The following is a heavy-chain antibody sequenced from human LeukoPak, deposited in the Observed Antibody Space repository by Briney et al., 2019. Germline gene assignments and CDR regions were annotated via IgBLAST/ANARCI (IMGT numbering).Heavy chain of an antibody. J-gene: IGHJ4*02. V-gene: IGHV3-48*04. D-gene: IGHD6-19*01. CDR2: ISSSSSTI. Sequence: GGSLRLSCAASGFTFSSYSMNWVRQAPGKGLEWVSYISSSSSTIYYADSVKGRFTISRDNAKNSLYLQMNSLRAEDTAVYYCAGGGSGWFMFLWGQGTLVTVSS. CDR1: GFTFSSYS. CDR3: AGGGSGWFMFL.